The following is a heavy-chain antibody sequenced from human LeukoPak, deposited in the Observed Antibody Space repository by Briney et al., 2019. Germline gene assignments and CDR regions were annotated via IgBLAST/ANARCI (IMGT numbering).Heavy chain of an antibody. J-gene: IGHJ4*02. CDR1: GFTFSSYA. Sequence: TGGSLRLSCAASGFTFSSYAMTWVRQAPGKGLEWVSALYGSGGVTFYADSVKGRFTISRDDSKNTLYLQMNSLRAEDTAVYYCAKARGPAATHPDYWGQGTLVTVSS. D-gene: IGHD6-25*01. CDR3: AKARGPAATHPDY. V-gene: IGHV3-23*01. CDR2: LYGSGGVT.